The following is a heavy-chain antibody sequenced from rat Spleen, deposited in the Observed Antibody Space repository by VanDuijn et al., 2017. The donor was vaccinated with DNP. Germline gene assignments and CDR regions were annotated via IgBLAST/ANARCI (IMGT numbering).Heavy chain of an antibody. CDR1: GFTFSYYG. V-gene: IGHV5-20*01. Sequence: EVQVLESGGGLVQPGGSLKLSCAASGFTFSYYGMAWVRQAPTKGLEWVAYISYDGGSTYYGDSVKGRFTISRDNAKSTLYLQMESLRSEDSATYYCTKDAFDYWGQGVMVTVSS. J-gene: IGHJ2*01. CDR2: ISYDGGST. CDR3: TKDAFDY.